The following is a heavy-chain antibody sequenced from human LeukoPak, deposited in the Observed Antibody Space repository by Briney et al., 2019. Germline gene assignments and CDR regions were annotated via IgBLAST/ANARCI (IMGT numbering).Heavy chain of an antibody. CDR2: ISPYNGNT. D-gene: IGHD1-1*01. CDR3: AGDIAAGTTWVEYYYGMDV. Sequence: ASVKVSCKASGYTFAAHYIHWVRQAPGQGLEWMGWISPYNGNTNYAQKLQGRVTMTTDTSTSTAYMELRSLRSDDTAVYYCAGDIAAGTTWVEYYYGMDVWGQGTTVTVSS. J-gene: IGHJ6*02. CDR1: GYTFAAHY. V-gene: IGHV1-18*04.